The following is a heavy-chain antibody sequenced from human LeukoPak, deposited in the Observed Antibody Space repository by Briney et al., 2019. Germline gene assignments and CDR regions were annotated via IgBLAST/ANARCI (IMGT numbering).Heavy chain of an antibody. CDR2: ISAYNGNT. Sequence: ASVKVSCKASGYTFTSYGISWVRQAPGQGLEWMGWISAYNGNTNYAQRLQGRVTMTTDTSTSTAYMELRSLRSDDTAVYYCARDLLVLFGEFHRTLRWLDYWGQGTLVTVSS. V-gene: IGHV1-18*01. CDR3: ARDLLVLFGEFHRTLRWLDY. J-gene: IGHJ4*02. CDR1: GYTFTSYG. D-gene: IGHD3-10*02.